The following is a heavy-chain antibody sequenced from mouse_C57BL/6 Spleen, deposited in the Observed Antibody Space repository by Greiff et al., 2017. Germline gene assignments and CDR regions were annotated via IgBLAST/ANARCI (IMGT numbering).Heavy chain of an antibody. CDR3: AKPYGSGMGDFDY. CDR2: ISSGSSTI. Sequence: EVQLQESGGGLVKPGGSLKLSCAASGFTFSDYGMHWVRQAPEKGLEWVAYISSGSSTIYYADTVKGRFTISRDNAKNTLFLQMTSLRSEDTAMCYCAKPYGSGMGDFDYWGQGATLTVSS. D-gene: IGHD1-1*01. V-gene: IGHV5-17*01. CDR1: GFTFSDYG. J-gene: IGHJ2*01.